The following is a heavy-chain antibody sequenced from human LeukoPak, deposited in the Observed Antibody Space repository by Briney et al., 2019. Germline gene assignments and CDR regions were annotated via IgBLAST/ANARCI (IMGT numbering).Heavy chain of an antibody. D-gene: IGHD6-19*01. V-gene: IGHV1-18*01. CDR3: ARGGIAVAGSWGDFDY. CDR2: ISAYNGNT. CDR1: GYTFTSYG. J-gene: IGHJ4*02. Sequence: ASVKVSCTASGYTFTSYGISWVRHAPGQGLEWMGWISAYNGNTNYAQKLQGRVTMTTDTSTSTAYMELRSLRSDDTAVYYCARGGIAVAGSWGDFDYWGQGTLVTVSS.